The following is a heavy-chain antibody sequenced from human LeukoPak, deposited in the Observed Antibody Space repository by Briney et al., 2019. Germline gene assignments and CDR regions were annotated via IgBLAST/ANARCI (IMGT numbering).Heavy chain of an antibody. CDR1: GGSISSYY. D-gene: IGHD4-23*01. CDR2: IYYSGST. V-gene: IGHV4-59*08. J-gene: IGHJ3*02. CDR3: ARQTVGYDAFDI. Sequence: SETLSLTCTVSGGSISSYYWSWIRQPPGKGLEWIGYIYYSGSTNYNPSLKSRVTISVDTSKNQFPLKLSSVTAADTAVYYCARQTVGYDAFDIWGQGTMVTVSS.